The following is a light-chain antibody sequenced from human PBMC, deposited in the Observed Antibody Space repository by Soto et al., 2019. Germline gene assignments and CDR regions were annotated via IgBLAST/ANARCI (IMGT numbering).Light chain of an antibody. CDR1: QSAGNF. CDR3: QQYGSSGT. CDR2: GAS. V-gene: IGKV3-20*01. Sequence: EIVMTQSPATLSVSPGETASLSCRASQSAGNFLAWYQQKPGQAPRLLIYGASNRATGIPDRFSGSGSGTDSTLTISRLEPEDFAVYYCQQYGSSGTFGQGTKVDIK. J-gene: IGKJ1*01.